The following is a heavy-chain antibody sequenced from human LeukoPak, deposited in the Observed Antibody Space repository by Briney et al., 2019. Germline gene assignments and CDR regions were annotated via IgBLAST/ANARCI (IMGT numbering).Heavy chain of an antibody. CDR3: ATRDYYDSSGYMR. D-gene: IGHD3-22*01. CDR2: ITSNGVST. CDR1: GFTLSTYA. Sequence: PGGSLRLSCAASGFTLSTYAIHWVRQAPGKRLEFVTGITSNGVSTYYGNSVKGRFTISRDNSKNTLYLQMGSLRAEDMAVYYCATRDYYDSSGYMRWGQGTLVTVSS. V-gene: IGHV3-64*01. J-gene: IGHJ4*02.